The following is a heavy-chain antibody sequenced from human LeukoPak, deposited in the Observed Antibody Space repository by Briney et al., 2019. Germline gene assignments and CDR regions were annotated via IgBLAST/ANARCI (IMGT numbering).Heavy chain of an antibody. CDR3: ARAAYDSSGYLTL. J-gene: IGHJ4*02. D-gene: IGHD3-22*01. Sequence: GGSLRLSCAASGFTFSSYAMHWVRQAPGKGLEWVAVIWYDGTNKYYADSVKGRFTISRDNSKNTLFLQMNSLRAEDTAVYYCARAAYDSSGYLTLWGQGTLVTVSS. CDR2: IWYDGTNK. V-gene: IGHV3-33*08. CDR1: GFTFSSYA.